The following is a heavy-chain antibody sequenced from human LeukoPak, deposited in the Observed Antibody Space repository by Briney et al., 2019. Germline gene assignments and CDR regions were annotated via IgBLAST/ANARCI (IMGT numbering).Heavy chain of an antibody. CDR1: GFTFGDYA. CDR2: IRSKAYGGTT. V-gene: IGHV3-49*03. J-gene: IGHJ4*02. D-gene: IGHD4-17*01. CDR3: AKHRTTVTPLPRIDY. Sequence: PGGSLRLSCTASGFTFGDYAMSWFRQAPGKGLEWVGFIRSKAYGGTTEYAASVKGRFTISRDDSKSIAYLQMNSLRAEDTAVYYCAKHRTTVTPLPRIDYWGQGTLVTVSS.